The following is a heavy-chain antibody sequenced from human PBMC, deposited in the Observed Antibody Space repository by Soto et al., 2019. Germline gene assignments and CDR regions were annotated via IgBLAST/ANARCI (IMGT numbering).Heavy chain of an antibody. V-gene: IGHV4-59*01. CDR2: IHYTGST. D-gene: IGHD1-1*01. CDR1: GGSMSRYY. CDR3: ARDLTISSTDGPLDP. Sequence: SETLSLTCTVSGGSMSRYYWTWIRQPPGKGLEWIGNIHYTGSTNYNPSLKSRVTILLGTSTSQFSLKVSSVTAADTAVYYCARDLTISSTDGPLDPWGHGTLVTVSS. J-gene: IGHJ5*02.